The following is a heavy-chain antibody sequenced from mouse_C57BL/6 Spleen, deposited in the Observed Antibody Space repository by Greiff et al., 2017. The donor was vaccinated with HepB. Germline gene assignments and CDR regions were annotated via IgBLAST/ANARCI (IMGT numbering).Heavy chain of an antibody. J-gene: IGHJ3*01. CDR1: GFTFSSYA. CDR3: ARDRLYDYDVGFAY. Sequence: EVQGVESGGGLVKPGGSLKLSCAASGFTFSSYAMSWVRQTPEKRLEWVATISDGGSYTYYPDNVKGRFTISRDNAKNNLYLQMSHLKSEDTAMYYCARDRLYDYDVGFAYWGQGTLVTVSA. CDR2: ISDGGSYT. D-gene: IGHD2-4*01. V-gene: IGHV5-4*01.